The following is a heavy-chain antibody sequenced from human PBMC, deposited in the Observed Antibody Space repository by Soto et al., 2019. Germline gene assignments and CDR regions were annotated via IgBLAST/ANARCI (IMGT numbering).Heavy chain of an antibody. CDR1: GGSISSYY. Sequence: QVQLQESGPGLVKPSETLSLTCTVSGGSISSYYWSWIRQPPGKGLEWIGYIYYSGSTNYNPSLKSRVTIAVDTSKDPLSRKRSSVAAADAAGYYCARSAGRYGGQGTLVTVSS. V-gene: IGHV4-59*01. J-gene: IGHJ4*02. D-gene: IGHD2-15*01. CDR3: ARSAGRY. CDR2: IYYSGST.